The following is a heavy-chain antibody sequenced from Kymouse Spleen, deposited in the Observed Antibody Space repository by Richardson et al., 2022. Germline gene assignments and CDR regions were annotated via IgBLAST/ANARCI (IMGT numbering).Heavy chain of an antibody. Sequence: QLQLQESGPGLVKPSETLSLTCTVSGGSISSSSYYWGWIRQPPGKGLEWIGSIYYSGSTYYNPSLKSRVTISVDTSKNQFSLKLSSVTAADTAVYYCARLRITGTSTSTLTTGAREPWSPSPQ. D-gene: IGHD1-7*01. CDR2: IYYSGST. V-gene: IGHV4-39*01. CDR3: ARLRITGTSTSTLTT. J-gene: IGHJ4*02. CDR1: GGSISSSSYY.